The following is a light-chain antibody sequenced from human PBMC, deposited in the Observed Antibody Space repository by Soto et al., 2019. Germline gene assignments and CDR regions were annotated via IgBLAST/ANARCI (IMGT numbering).Light chain of an antibody. CDR3: QQYNSYSHS. CDR2: DAS. J-gene: IGKJ2*01. CDR1: QSIRSW. Sequence: DIQMTQSPSTLSASVGDRVTITCRASQSIRSWLVWYQQKPGKAPKLLVYDASTLESGVPSRVSGSGSGTEFTLTISSLQPDDFATYYCQQYNSYSHSFGQGTKLEIK. V-gene: IGKV1-5*01.